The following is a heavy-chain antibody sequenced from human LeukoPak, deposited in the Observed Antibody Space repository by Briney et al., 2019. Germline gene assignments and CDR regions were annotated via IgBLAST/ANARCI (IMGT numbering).Heavy chain of an antibody. D-gene: IGHD2-2*01. CDR3: ARGTDIVVVPAAVDY. Sequence: ASVTVSCTASGYTFTSYGISWGRQAPGQGLEWMGWISAYNGNTNYAQKLQGRVTMTTDTSTSTAYMELRSLRSDDTAVYYCARGTDIVVVPAAVDYWGQGTLVTVSS. V-gene: IGHV1-18*01. J-gene: IGHJ4*02. CDR2: ISAYNGNT. CDR1: GYTFTSYG.